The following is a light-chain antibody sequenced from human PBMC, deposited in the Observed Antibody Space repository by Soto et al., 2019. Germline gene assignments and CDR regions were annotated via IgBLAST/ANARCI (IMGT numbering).Light chain of an antibody. Sequence: QLVLTQPASVSGSPGQSITISCTGTTSDVVGYNYVSWYQQHTDKAPKLLIFEVSNRPSGVSDRFSGSKSGNTASLTISGLQAEDEADYYCSSYTSSNPYVFGTGTKVTVL. V-gene: IGLV2-14*01. CDR1: TSDVVGYNY. J-gene: IGLJ1*01. CDR2: EVS. CDR3: SSYTSSNPYV.